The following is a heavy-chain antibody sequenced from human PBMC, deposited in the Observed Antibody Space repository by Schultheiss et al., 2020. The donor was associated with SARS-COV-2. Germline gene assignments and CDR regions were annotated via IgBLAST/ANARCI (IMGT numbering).Heavy chain of an antibody. V-gene: IGHV3-21*01. CDR1: GFTFSSYS. CDR3: AREMATILLAFDI. Sequence: GGSLRLSCAASGFTFSSYSMNWVRQAPGKGLEWVSSISSSSSYIYYADSVKGRFTISRDNAKNSLYLQMNSLRAEDTAVYYCAREMATILLAFDIWGQGTTVTVSS. CDR2: ISSSSSYI. D-gene: IGHD5-24*01. J-gene: IGHJ3*02.